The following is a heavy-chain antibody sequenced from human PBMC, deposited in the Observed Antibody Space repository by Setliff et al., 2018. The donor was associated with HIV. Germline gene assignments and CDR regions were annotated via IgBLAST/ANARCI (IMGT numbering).Heavy chain of an antibody. CDR1: GFTFSGSA. CDR2: IRSKANSYAT. Sequence: GGSLRLSCAASGFTFSGSAMHWVRQASGKGLEWVGRIRSKANSYATAYAASVKGRFTISRDDSKNTAYLQMNSLKTEDTAVYYCTTTYGDYVFAEYFQHWGQGTLGTVSS. J-gene: IGHJ1*01. V-gene: IGHV3-73*01. D-gene: IGHD4-17*01. CDR3: TTTYGDYVFAEYFQH.